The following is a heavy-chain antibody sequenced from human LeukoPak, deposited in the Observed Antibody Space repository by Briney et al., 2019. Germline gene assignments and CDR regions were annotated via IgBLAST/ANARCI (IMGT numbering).Heavy chain of an antibody. Sequence: GGSLRLSCAASGFTVSSNYMSWVRQAPGKGLEWVSVIYSGGSTYYADSVKGRFTISRDNSKNTLYLQMNSLRAEDTAVYYCARGYSGYDFFFDYWGQGTLVTVSS. CDR3: ARGYSGYDFFFDY. D-gene: IGHD5-12*01. V-gene: IGHV3-53*01. CDR2: IYSGGST. J-gene: IGHJ4*02. CDR1: GFTVSSNY.